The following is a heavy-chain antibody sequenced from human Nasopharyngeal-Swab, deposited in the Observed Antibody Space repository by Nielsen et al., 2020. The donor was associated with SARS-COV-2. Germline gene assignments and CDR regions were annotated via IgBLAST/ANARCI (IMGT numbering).Heavy chain of an antibody. CDR3: ARAGNYYYGMDV. Sequence: GGLRLSCAASGFTFSSYAMSWVRQAPGKGLEWVSAISGSGGSTYYADSVKGRFTISRDNSKNTLYLQMNSLRAEDTAVYYCARAGNYYYGMDVWGQGTTVTVSS. V-gene: IGHV3-23*01. J-gene: IGHJ6*02. CDR2: ISGSGGST. CDR1: GFTFSSYA.